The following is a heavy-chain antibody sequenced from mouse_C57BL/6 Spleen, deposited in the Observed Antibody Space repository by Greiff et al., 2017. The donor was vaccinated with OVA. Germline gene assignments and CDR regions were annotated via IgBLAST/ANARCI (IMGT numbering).Heavy chain of an antibody. D-gene: IGHD4-1*01. J-gene: IGHJ1*03. CDR1: GFTFSSYA. CDR2: ISSGGDYI. CDR3: TRTGYWYFDV. Sequence: EVKLQESGEGLVTPGGSLKLSCAASGFTFSSYAMSWVRQTPEQRLEWVAYISSGGDYIYYADTVKGRFTISRDNARNTLYLQMSSLKSEDTAMYYCTRTGYWYFDVWGTGTTVTVSS. V-gene: IGHV5-9-1*02.